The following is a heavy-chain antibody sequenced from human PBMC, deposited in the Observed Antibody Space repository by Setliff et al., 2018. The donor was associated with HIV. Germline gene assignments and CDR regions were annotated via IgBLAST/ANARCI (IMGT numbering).Heavy chain of an antibody. V-gene: IGHV3-30*04. Sequence: PGGSLRLSCAASGFTFGSYPMHWVRQAPGKGLEWVAVISYGGGLKLYADSVKGRFTISRDNAKDSLYLQMHSLRAEDTAVYYCVRWGLPYGIDAWGQGTLVTVSS. J-gene: IGHJ4*02. CDR2: ISYGGGLK. D-gene: IGHD3-16*01. CDR1: GFTFGSYP. CDR3: VRWGLPYGIDA.